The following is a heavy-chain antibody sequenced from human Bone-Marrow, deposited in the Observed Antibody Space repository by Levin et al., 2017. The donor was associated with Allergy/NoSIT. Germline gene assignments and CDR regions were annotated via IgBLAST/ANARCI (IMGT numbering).Heavy chain of an antibody. J-gene: IGHJ4*02. CDR3: ARVPALRFLDWFLDY. Sequence: PSETLSLTCTVSGDSIISATYYWGWVRQPPGKGLEWIGSVYFSGSTYLSPFLKSRVTMSVDTSRSHFSLNLSSVTAADTAVFYCARVPALRFLDWFLDYWGRGVLVTVSS. CDR1: GDSIISATYY. V-gene: IGHV4-39*02. CDR2: VYFSGST. D-gene: IGHD3-9*01.